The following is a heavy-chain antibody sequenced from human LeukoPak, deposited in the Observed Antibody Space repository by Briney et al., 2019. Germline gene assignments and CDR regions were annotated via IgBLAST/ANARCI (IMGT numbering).Heavy chain of an antibody. CDR3: AKDAGSGVYFLYYFDY. Sequence: GGSLRLSCAASGFTFSSYAMSWVRQAPGKGLEWVSGISGSGGSTFYADSVKGRFTISRDNSKNTLYLQMNSLRAEDTAVYYCAKDAGSGVYFLYYFDYWGQGTLVTISS. V-gene: IGHV3-23*01. CDR1: GFTFSSYA. D-gene: IGHD2-15*01. J-gene: IGHJ4*02. CDR2: ISGSGGST.